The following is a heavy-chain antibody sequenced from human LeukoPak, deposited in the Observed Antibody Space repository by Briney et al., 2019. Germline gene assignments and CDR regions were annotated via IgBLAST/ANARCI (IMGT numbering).Heavy chain of an antibody. CDR3: AKGGNYAPLDY. D-gene: IGHD1-7*01. Sequence: PGGSLRLPCAASGFTFGSYAMNWVRPPPGQGLEWASAISTSGSDTIYTDSVEDRFTTSRDNSKNTLYLQMSSLRAEDTAVYYCAKGGNYAPLDYWGRGTLVTVSS. V-gene: IGHV3-23*01. J-gene: IGHJ4*02. CDR2: ISTSGSDT. CDR1: GFTFGSYA.